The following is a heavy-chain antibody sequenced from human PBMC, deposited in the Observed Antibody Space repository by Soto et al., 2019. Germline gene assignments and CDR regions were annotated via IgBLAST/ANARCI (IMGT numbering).Heavy chain of an antibody. CDR1: GGSISSGGYS. Sequence: PSETLSLTCAVSGGSISSGGYSWSWIRQPPGKGLEWIGYIYHSGSTYYNPSLKSRVTTSVDRSKNQFSLKLSSVTAADTAVYYCASSKGRYYFDYWGQGTLVTVSS. V-gene: IGHV4-30-2*01. CDR3: ASSKGRYYFDY. CDR2: IYHSGST. J-gene: IGHJ4*02.